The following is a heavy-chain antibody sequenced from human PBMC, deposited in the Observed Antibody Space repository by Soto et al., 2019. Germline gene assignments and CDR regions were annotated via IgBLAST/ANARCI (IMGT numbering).Heavy chain of an antibody. CDR1: GGSVSSGDHY. J-gene: IGHJ5*01. V-gene: IGHV4-31*03. CDR2: IYESETT. CDR3: ARGLSGWYLFDS. Sequence: TLSLTCTVSGGSVSSGDHYWTWIRQHPGKGLEWIGYIYESETTNYNPSLESRVTISVDTSKNQVYLEVTSVTAADTAVYYCARGLSGWYLFDSWGQGTLVTVSS. D-gene: IGHD6-19*01.